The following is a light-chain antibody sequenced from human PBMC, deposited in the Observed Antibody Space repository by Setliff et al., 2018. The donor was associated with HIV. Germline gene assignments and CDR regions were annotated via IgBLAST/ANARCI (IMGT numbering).Light chain of an antibody. CDR1: SGDIGRYNL. CDR3: CSNTGSNTYV. CDR2: QAT. Sequence: QSALTQPASVSGSPGQSITISCAGTSGDIGRYNLVSWYQQYPGKAPKLMIYQATKRPSGVSNRFSGSKSGNTASLTISGLQAEDEADYYCCSNTGSNTYVIGSGTKVTV. V-gene: IGLV2-23*01. J-gene: IGLJ1*01.